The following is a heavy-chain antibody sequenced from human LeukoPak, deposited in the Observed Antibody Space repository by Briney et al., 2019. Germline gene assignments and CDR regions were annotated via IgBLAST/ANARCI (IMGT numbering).Heavy chain of an antibody. J-gene: IGHJ4*02. CDR3: ARYSSGWPGYFDY. Sequence: GGSLRLSCAASGFTFSSYSMNWVRQAPGKGLEWVSSISSSSSYIYYADSVKGRFTISRDNAKSSLYLQMNSLRAEDTAVYYCARYSSGWPGYFDYWGQGTLVTVSS. CDR2: ISSSSSYI. CDR1: GFTFSSYS. V-gene: IGHV3-21*01. D-gene: IGHD6-25*01.